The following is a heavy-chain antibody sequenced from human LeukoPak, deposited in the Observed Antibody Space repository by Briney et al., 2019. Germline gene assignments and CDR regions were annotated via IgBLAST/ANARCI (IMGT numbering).Heavy chain of an antibody. CDR1: GFSFSNHS. CDR2: ISRSSTTI. D-gene: IGHD3-22*01. CDR3: ARAGMDGRGYYQGFDY. V-gene: IGHV3-48*04. Sequence: PGGSLRLSCAASGFSFSNHSMNWVRQAPGKGLEWVSYISRSSTTIYYADSVKGRFTISRDNAKNSLFLQMNSLRAEDTALYYCARAGMDGRGYYQGFDYWGQGTLVTVSS. J-gene: IGHJ4*02.